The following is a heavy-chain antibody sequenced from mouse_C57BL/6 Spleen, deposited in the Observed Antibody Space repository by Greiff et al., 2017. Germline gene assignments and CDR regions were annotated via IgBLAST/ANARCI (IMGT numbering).Heavy chain of an antibody. CDR1: GYAFSSYW. V-gene: IGHV1-80*01. CDR3: ASGETTVVAFDY. Sequence: QVQLKQSGAELVKPGASVKICCKASGYAFSSYWMNWVKQRPGKGLEWIGQIYPGDGDTNYNGKFKGKATLTEDKSSSTAYMQLSSLTSEDSAVYFCASGETTVVAFDYWGQGTTLTVSS. CDR2: IYPGDGDT. J-gene: IGHJ2*01. D-gene: IGHD1-1*01.